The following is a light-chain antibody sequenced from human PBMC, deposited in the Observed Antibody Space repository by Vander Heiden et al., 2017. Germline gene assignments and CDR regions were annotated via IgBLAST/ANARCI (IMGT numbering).Light chain of an antibody. CDR1: QSVSSY. CDR2: DAS. Sequence: EIVLTQSPATLSLSPGERATLSCRASQSVSSYLAWYQQKPGQAPRLLIYDASNRATGIPARFSSSGSGTDFTLTISSLEPEDFAVYYCQQRSNWPRGTFGPGTKVDIK. CDR3: QQRSNWPRGT. V-gene: IGKV3-11*01. J-gene: IGKJ3*01.